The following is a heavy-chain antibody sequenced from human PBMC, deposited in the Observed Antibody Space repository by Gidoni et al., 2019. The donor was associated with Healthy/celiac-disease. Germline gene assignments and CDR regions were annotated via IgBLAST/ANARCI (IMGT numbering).Heavy chain of an antibody. CDR2: ISSSGSTI. CDR1: GFTFSSYE. V-gene: IGHV3-48*03. J-gene: IGHJ6*03. Sequence: EVQLVESGGGLVQPGGSLRLSGAASGFTFSSYEMNWVRQAPGKGLEWVSYISSSGSTIYYADSVKGRFTISRDNAKNSLYLQMNSLRAEDTAVYYCAREDYYMDVWGKGTTVTVSS. CDR3: AREDYYMDV.